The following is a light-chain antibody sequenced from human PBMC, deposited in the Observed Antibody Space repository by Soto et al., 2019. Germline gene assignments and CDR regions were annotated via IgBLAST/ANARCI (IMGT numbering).Light chain of an antibody. CDR2: DAS. CDR1: QSISSW. V-gene: IGKV1-5*01. CDR3: QQYNSYPWT. Sequence: DIQMTQSPSTLSASVGDRVTITCRASQSISSWLAWYQQKPGKAPKLLIYDASSLESGVPPRFSGSGSGTEFTLTISSLQPDDFATYYCQQYNSYPWTFGQGNKVEIK. J-gene: IGKJ1*01.